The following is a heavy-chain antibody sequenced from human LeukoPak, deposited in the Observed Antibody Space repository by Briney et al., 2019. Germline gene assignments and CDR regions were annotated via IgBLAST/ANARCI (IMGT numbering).Heavy chain of an antibody. V-gene: IGHV1-18*01. CDR2: ISAYNGNT. D-gene: IGHD6-13*01. J-gene: IGHJ6*02. CDR1: GYTFTSYG. CDR3: ARDHRVAAAGMGFSYYGMDV. Sequence: ASVKVCCKASGYTFTSYGISWVRQAPGQGLGWMGWISAYNGNTNYAQKLQGRVTMTTDTSTSTAYMELRSLRSDDTAVYYCARDHRVAAAGMGFSYYGMDVWGQGTTVTVSS.